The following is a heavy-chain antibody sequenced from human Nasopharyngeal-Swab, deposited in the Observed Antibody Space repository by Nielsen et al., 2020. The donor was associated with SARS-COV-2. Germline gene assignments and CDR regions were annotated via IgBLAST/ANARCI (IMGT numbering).Heavy chain of an antibody. CDR1: GVSISSYY. CDR2: IYYSGSS. D-gene: IGHD1-26*01. CDR3: ARATSGSYYPFDY. V-gene: IGHV4-59*01. J-gene: IGHJ4*02. Sequence: SETLSLTCTVSGVSISSYYWSWIRQPPGKGLEWIGYIYYSGSSNYNPSLKSRVTISVDTSKNQFSLKLSPVTAADTAVYYCARATSGSYYPFDYWGQGTLVTVSS.